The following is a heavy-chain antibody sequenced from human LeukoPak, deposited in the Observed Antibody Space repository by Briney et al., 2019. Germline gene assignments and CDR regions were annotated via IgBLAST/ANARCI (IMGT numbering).Heavy chain of an antibody. V-gene: IGHV1-18*01. D-gene: IGHD3-9*01. CDR3: AREAAPYYDILTGYFDAFDI. Sequence: GNTNYAQKLQGRVTMTTDTSTSTAYMELRSLRSDDTAVYYCAREAAPYYDILTGYFDAFDIWGQGTMVTVSS. J-gene: IGHJ3*02. CDR2: GNT.